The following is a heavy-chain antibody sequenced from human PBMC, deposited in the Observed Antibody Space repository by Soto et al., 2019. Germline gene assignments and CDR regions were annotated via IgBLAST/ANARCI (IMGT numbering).Heavy chain of an antibody. D-gene: IGHD3-22*01. CDR2: IIPVFQTA. V-gene: IGHV1-69*13. CDR3: ARGGSGYTWFNEF. Sequence: SVKVSCKASGGLFSSYPISWVRQVPGQGLEWMGGIIPVFQTAYYTQRFQGRVTITADESTNTAYMELSSLRSEDTAIYYCARGGSGYTWFNEFWGQGSLVTGSS. J-gene: IGHJ4*02. CDR1: GGLFSSYP.